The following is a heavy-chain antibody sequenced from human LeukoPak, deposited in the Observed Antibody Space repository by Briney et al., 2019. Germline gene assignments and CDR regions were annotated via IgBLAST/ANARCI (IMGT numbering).Heavy chain of an antibody. V-gene: IGHV3-23*01. CDR3: AKGVTMIVVVISDY. CDR2: ISGSGGST. Sequence: GGSLRLSCAASGFTFSSYAMSWVRQAPGKGLEWVSAISGSGGSTYYADSVKGRFTISRDNSKNTLYLQMNSLRAEDTAVYYCAKGVTMIVVVISDYWGQGTLVTVSS. J-gene: IGHJ4*02. D-gene: IGHD3-22*01. CDR1: GFTFSSYA.